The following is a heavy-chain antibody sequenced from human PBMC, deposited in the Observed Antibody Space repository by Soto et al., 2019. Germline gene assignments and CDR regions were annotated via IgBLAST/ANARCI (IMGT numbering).Heavy chain of an antibody. Sequence: PGGSLRLSCAASGFTFSSYEMNWVRQAPGKGLEWVSYISSSGSTIYYADSVKGRFTISRDNAKNSLYLQMNSLRAEDTAVYYCARDCCTGAGMGPWFDPWGQGTLVTV. CDR1: GFTFSSYE. D-gene: IGHD6-13*01. CDR3: ARDCCTGAGMGPWFDP. CDR2: ISSSGSTI. V-gene: IGHV3-48*03. J-gene: IGHJ5*02.